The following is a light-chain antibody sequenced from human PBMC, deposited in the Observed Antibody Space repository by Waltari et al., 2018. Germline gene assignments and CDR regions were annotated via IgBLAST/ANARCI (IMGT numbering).Light chain of an antibody. CDR1: QTVTND. CDR3: QQYSDWIA. CDR2: GAS. J-gene: IGKJ4*01. V-gene: IGKV3-15*01. Sequence: EIVITQSPASLSVSPGERATLSCTASQTVTNDLAWYQQKPGQAPKLLIFGASTRATGVPARFSGSGSGTEFTLTIGSVQSEEFAVYYCQQYSDWIAFGGGTKVDLK.